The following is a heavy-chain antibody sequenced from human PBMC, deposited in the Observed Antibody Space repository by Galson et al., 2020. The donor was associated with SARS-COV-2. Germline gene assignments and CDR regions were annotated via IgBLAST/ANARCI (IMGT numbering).Heavy chain of an antibody. Sequence: SETLSLTCAVYGGSFSGYYWSWIRQPPGKGLEWMGSIYHSGSTYYNPSLKSRVTISVDTSKNQFSLKLSSVTAADTAVYYCATYSVVVVAPTPLRADYWGQGTLVTVSS. CDR3: ATYSVVVVAPTPLRADY. D-gene: IGHD2-15*01. CDR2: IYHSGST. J-gene: IGHJ4*02. CDR1: GGSFSGYY. V-gene: IGHV4-34*01.